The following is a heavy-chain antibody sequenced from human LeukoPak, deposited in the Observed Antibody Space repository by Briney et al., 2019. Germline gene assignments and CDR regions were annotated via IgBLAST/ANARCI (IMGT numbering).Heavy chain of an antibody. Sequence: PSETLSLTCTVSGGSISSYYWSWVRQPPGKGLEWIGYVSYSGSTDYNPSLKSRVIISIDTSKNQFYLRLSSVTAADTAVYYCARENDRYGRIDYWGQGTQVTVSS. CDR2: VSYSGST. J-gene: IGHJ4*02. D-gene: IGHD5-18*01. CDR1: GGSISSYY. V-gene: IGHV4-59*01. CDR3: ARENDRYGRIDY.